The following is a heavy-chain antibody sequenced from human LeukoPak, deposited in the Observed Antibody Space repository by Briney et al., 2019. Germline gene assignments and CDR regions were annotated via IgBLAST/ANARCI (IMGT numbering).Heavy chain of an antibody. V-gene: IGHV1-2*02. D-gene: IGHD6-13*01. CDR1: GYTFTGYY. Sequence: ASVKVSCKASGYTFTGYYMHWVRQAPGQGLEWMGWINPNSGGTNYAQKFQGRVTMTRDTSISTAYMELSSLRSEDTAVYYCARGRIAAAGAMGYWGQGTLVTVSS. CDR2: INPNSGGT. J-gene: IGHJ4*02. CDR3: ARGRIAAAGAMGY.